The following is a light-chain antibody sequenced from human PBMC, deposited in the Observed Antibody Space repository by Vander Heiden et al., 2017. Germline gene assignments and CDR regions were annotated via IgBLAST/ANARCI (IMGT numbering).Light chain of an antibody. CDR3: MQGLDNF. CDR2: LGS. Sequence: EMVMTQSALALSVTPGEPASISCRSSQSLLHSYGNNYLDWDLQKPGQSPQLLIYLGSNRDSGVRDRFSGSGSGTNFTLKISRVGAEDVGVYYGMQGLDNFFGHGTKVDIK. J-gene: IGKJ3*01. CDR1: QSLLHSYGNNY. V-gene: IGKV2-28*01.